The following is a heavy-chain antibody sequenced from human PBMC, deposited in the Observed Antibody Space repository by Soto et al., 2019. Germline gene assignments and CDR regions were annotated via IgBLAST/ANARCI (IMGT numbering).Heavy chain of an antibody. CDR1: GFTFSSYA. V-gene: IGHV3-23*01. CDR2: ISGSGGST. CDR3: AKDPTTHPLPIAAGYYYGMDV. Sequence: EVQLLESGGGLVQPGGYLRLSCAASGFTFSSYAMSWVRQAPGKGLEWVSAISGSGGSTYYADSVKGLFTISRDNSKKTLYLPMNSLSAEDTAVYYCAKDPTTHPLPIAAGYYYGMDVWGQGTTVTVSS. J-gene: IGHJ6*02. D-gene: IGHD6-25*01.